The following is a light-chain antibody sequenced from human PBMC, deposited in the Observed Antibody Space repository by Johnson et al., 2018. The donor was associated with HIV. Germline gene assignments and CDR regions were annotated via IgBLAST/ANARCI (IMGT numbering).Light chain of an antibody. V-gene: IGLV1-51*02. CDR2: ENN. CDR3: GTLDSSLSAYV. J-gene: IGLJ1*01. Sequence: QSVLTQPPSVSAAPGQKVTISCSGSSSNIGNNYVSWYQQLPGTAPKLLIYENNKRPSGIPDRFSGSKSGTSATLGITGLQTGDGADYYCGTLDSSLSAYVFGTGTKVTVL. CDR1: SSNIGNNY.